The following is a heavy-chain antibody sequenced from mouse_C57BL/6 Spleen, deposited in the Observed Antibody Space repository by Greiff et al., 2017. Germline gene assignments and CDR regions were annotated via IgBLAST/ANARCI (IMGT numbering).Heavy chain of an antibody. CDR3: ARGDGGNYPFDY. D-gene: IGHD2-1*01. CDR2: IDPSDSYT. J-gene: IGHJ2*01. V-gene: IGHV1-50*01. Sequence: QVQLQHPGAELVKPGASVKLSCKASGYTFTSYWMQWVKQRPGQGLEWIGEIDPSDSYTNYNQKFKGKATLTVDTSSSTAYMQLSSLTSEDSAVYYCARGDGGNYPFDYWGQGTTLTVSS. CDR1: GYTFTSYW.